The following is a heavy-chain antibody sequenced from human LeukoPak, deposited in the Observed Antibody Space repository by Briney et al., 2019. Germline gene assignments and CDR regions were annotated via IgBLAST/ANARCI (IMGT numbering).Heavy chain of an antibody. J-gene: IGHJ3*02. Sequence: GESLKISFKGSGYSLTSYWIGWVRQMPGKGLEWMGIIYPGDSDTRYSPSFQGQVTISADKSISTAYLQWSSLKASDTAMYYCARRLGYYDSSAPGAFDIWGQGTMVTVSS. D-gene: IGHD3-22*01. CDR1: GYSLTSYW. V-gene: IGHV5-51*01. CDR2: IYPGDSDT. CDR3: ARRLGYYDSSAPGAFDI.